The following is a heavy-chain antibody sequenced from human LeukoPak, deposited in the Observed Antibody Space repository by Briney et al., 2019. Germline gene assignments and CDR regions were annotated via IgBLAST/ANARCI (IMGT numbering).Heavy chain of an antibody. J-gene: IGHJ6*02. CDR3: ARDRRPCSSTSCRVYYYYGMDV. D-gene: IGHD2-2*01. Sequence: PGGSLRLSCAASGFTFSSYGMHWVRQARGKGLEWVAVIWYDGSNKYYADSVKGRFTISRDNSKNTLYLQMNSLRAEDTAVYYCARDRRPCSSTSCRVYYYYGMDVWGQGTTVTVSS. CDR2: IWYDGSNK. V-gene: IGHV3-33*01. CDR1: GFTFSSYG.